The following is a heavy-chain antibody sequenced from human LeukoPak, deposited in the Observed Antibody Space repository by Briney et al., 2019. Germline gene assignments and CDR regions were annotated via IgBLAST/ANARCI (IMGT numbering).Heavy chain of an antibody. V-gene: IGHV1-69*13. CDR2: IIPIFGTA. D-gene: IGHD3-22*01. J-gene: IGHJ4*02. Sequence: SVKVSCKASGYTFTSYGTSWVRQAPGQGLEWMGGIIPIFGTANYAQKFQGRVTITADESTSTAYMELSSLRSEDTAVYYCARERRYYYDTSPYYFDYWGQGTLVTVSS. CDR3: ARERRYYYDTSPYYFDY. CDR1: GYTFTSYG.